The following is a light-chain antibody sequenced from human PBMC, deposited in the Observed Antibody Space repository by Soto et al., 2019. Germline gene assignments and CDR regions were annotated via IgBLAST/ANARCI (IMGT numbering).Light chain of an antibody. J-gene: IGKJ1*01. CDR1: QSVGSN. CDR2: GAS. CDR3: QQYNNWPPWT. V-gene: IGKV3-15*01. Sequence: DIVMTQSPANMSVSPWERVILSCRASQSVGSNLAWYQQKPGQAPRLLIYGASTRATGIPARFSGSGSGTEFTLTISSLQSEDFAVYYCQQYNNWPPWTFGQGTKVDIK.